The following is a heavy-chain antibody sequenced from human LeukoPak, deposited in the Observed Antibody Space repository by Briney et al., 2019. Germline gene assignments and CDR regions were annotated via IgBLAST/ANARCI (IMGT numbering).Heavy chain of an antibody. D-gene: IGHD3-22*01. CDR3: ARLRSTMIVVND. J-gene: IGHJ4*02. Sequence: ASVKVSCKASGYTFTSYYMHWVRQAPGQGLERMGIINPSGGSTSYAQKFQGRVTMTRDTSTSTVYMELSSLRSEDTAVYYCARLRSTMIVVNDWGQGTLVTVSS. V-gene: IGHV1-46*03. CDR1: GYTFTSYY. CDR2: INPSGGST.